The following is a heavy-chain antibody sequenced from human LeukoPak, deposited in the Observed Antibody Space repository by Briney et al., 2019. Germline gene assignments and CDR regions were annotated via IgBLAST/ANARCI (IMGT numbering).Heavy chain of an antibody. CDR3: ATGGAPDCSVGACYSLDS. V-gene: IGHV4-61*02. J-gene: IGHJ4*02. D-gene: IGHD2-15*01. Sequence: SQTLSLTCTVSGVSITTGTYYLTWIRQSAGKGLEWIGLIYPSGGTNYNPSLKSRLTISIDASKNQFSLKLSSVTAADTAVYYCATGGAPDCSVGACYSLDSWGQGTLVTVSS. CDR1: GVSITTGTYY. CDR2: IYPSGGT.